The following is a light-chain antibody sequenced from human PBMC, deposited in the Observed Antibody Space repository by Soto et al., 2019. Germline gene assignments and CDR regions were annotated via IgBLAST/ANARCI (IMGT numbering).Light chain of an antibody. CDR2: AAS. J-gene: IGKJ2*01. Sequence: EIVLTQSPGTLSLSPGEGATLSCRASQSVSSSYLAWYQQKPGQTPRLLISAASSRATAIPDRFSRSGSATDFTLTISRLEPDDFAVYYCQQYGNSLYTFGQGTKLEIK. CDR1: QSVSSSY. V-gene: IGKV3-20*01. CDR3: QQYGNSLYT.